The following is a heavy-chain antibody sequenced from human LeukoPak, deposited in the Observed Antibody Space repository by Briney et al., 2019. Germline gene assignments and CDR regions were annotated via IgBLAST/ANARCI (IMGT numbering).Heavy chain of an antibody. D-gene: IGHD6-25*01. J-gene: IGHJ1*01. V-gene: IGHV3-21*01. CDR1: GFTFSSYS. CDR3: ARDPFSAGAEYFQY. CDR2: ISSSSSYT. Sequence: GGSLRLSCAASGFTFSSYSMNWVRQAPGKGLEWVSSISSSSSYTYYADSVRGRFTISRDNAKNSLYLQMNSLRAEDTAVYYCARDPFSAGAEYFQYWGQGTLVTVSS.